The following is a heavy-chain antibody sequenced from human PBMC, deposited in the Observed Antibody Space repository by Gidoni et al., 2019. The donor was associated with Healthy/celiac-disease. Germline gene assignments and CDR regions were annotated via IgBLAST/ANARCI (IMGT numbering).Heavy chain of an antibody. D-gene: IGHD4-4*01. V-gene: IGHV4-38-2*02. CDR1: GYSISSGYY. CDR3: ARASDYNHPFDY. CDR2: IYHSGST. J-gene: IGHJ4*02. Sequence: QVQLQESGPGLGKPSATLSLTCTVSGYSISSGYYWGWIGSIYHSGSTYYNPSLKSRVTISVDTSKNQFSLKLSSVTAADTAVYYCARASDYNHPFDYWGQGTLVTVSS.